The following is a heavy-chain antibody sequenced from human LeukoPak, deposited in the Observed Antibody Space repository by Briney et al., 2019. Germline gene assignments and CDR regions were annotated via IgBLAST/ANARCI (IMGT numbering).Heavy chain of an antibody. CDR2: INTNTGNP. J-gene: IGHJ4*02. CDR1: GYTFINYA. V-gene: IGHV7-4-1*02. D-gene: IGHD4-17*01. CDR3: ARVAPNTVTNGFDY. Sequence: GASVKVSCKASGYTFINYAMNWVRQAPGQGLEWMGWINTNTGNPMYAQGFTGRFVFSLDTSVSTAYLQISSLKAEDTAVYYCARVAPNTVTNGFDYWGQGTLVTVSS.